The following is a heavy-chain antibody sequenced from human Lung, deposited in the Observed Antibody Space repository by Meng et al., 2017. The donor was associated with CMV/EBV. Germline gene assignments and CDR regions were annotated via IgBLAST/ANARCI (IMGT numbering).Heavy chain of an antibody. V-gene: IGHV3-7*01. CDR2: IREDGSEQ. CDR1: EFTFSNYW. CDR3: ARVKKAVHFDN. J-gene: IGHJ4*02. Sequence: SCAASEFTFSNYWMSWVRQAPGKGLEWVANIREDGSEQHYADPVKGRFSISRDNAKNSLYLQMNSLRGEDTAVYYCARVKKAVHFDNWGQGTLVTVSS. D-gene: IGHD6-6*01.